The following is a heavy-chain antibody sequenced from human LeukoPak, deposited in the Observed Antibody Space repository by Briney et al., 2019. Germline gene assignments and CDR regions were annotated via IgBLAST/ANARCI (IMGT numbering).Heavy chain of an antibody. D-gene: IGHD3-9*01. CDR1: GGSISSSSYY. Sequence: SETLSLTCTVSGGSISSSSYYWGWIRQPPGKGLERIGSIYYSGSTYYNPSLKSRVTISVDTSKNQFSLKLSSVTAADTAVYYCARSLILTGYFGYWGQGTLVTVSS. CDR3: ARSLILTGYFGY. CDR2: IYYSGST. V-gene: IGHV4-39*01. J-gene: IGHJ4*02.